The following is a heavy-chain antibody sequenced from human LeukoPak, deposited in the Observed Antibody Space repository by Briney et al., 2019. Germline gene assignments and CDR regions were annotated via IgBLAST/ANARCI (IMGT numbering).Heavy chain of an antibody. CDR1: GFTFTRYY. V-gene: IGHV3-7*01. D-gene: IGHD2-8*01. CDR3: ARDLGYCSNGVCYTVLDY. CDR2: IKEDGSEK. J-gene: IGHJ4*02. Sequence: PGGSLRLSCAASGFTFTRYYMNWVRQAPGKGLEWVANIKEDGSEKYYVDSVKGRFTISGDNAKNSLYLQMNSLRAEDTAVYYCARDLGYCSNGVCYTVLDYWGQGTLVTVSS.